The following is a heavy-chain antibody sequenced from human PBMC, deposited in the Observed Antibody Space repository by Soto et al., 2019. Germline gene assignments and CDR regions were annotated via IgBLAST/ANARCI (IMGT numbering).Heavy chain of an antibody. V-gene: IGHV3-74*01. CDR3: ARDYYKYYDSSGYYRSPAY. CDR2: IDGDGSST. CDR1: GFTFSSYW. J-gene: IGHJ4*02. D-gene: IGHD3-22*01. Sequence: GGSLRLSCAASGFTFSSYWMHWVRQTPEKGLVWVSHIDGDGSSTTYADSVKGRFTISRDNAKNTLYLQMNSLRAEDTAVYYCARDYYKYYDSSGYYRSPAYWGQGTLVTVSS.